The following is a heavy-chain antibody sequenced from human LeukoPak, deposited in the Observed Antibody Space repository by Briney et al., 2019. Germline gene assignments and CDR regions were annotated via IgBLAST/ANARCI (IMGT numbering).Heavy chain of an antibody. CDR1: GFTFSSYS. CDR3: AGVGYSSNDAFDI. V-gene: IGHV3-53*01. Sequence: QPGGSLRLSCAASGFTFSSYSMNWVRQAPGKGLEWVSVIYSGGSTYYADSVKGRFTISRDNSKNTLYLQMNSLRAEDTAVYYCAGVGYSSNDAFDIWGQGTMVTVSS. CDR2: IYSGGST. D-gene: IGHD6-13*01. J-gene: IGHJ3*02.